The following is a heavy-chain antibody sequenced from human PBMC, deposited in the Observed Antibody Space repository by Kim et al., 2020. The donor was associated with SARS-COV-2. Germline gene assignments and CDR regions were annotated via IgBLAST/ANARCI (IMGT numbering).Heavy chain of an antibody. CDR3: ARVNSKWFSFDD. D-gene: IGHD3-22*01. CDR2: IYYTGRT. V-gene: IGHV4-31*03. J-gene: IGHJ4*02. CDR1: GGSISSDSYY. Sequence: SETLSLTCNVSGGSISSDSYYWSWIRQHPGKGLEWIGYIYYTGRTYFNPSLKSRTTISEDTSKNQFSLSLSSVTAADTAVYFCARVNSKWFSFDDWGQGTLVTVSS.